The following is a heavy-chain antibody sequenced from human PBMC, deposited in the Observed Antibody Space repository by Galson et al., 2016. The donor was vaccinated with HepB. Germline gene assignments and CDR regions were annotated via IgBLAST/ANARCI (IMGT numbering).Heavy chain of an antibody. D-gene: IGHD2-15*01. CDR3: AREDRFNGGNFFDY. Sequence: SLRLSCAASGFTFSTYGMHWVRQAPGKGLEWVAIIWYDGINKFYAESVKGRFTISRDNSKNTVYLQMNSLRAEDTSVYYCAREDRFNGGNFFDYWGQGTLVTVSS. J-gene: IGHJ4*02. CDR2: IWYDGINK. V-gene: IGHV3-33*01. CDR1: GFTFSTYG.